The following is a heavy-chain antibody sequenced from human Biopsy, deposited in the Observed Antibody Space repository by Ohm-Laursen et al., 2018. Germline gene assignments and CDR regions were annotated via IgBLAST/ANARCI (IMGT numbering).Heavy chain of an antibody. J-gene: IGHJ5*02. V-gene: IGHV4-59*01. CDR3: ARTPRDSFRSGSYKRGLWFDP. CDR2: ITYRGST. D-gene: IGHD3-3*01. CDR1: DGSIDNYH. Sequence: GTLSLTCNVSDGSIDNYHWTWIRQAPGKTLEWIGSITYRGSTYYNPSLKSRVTVSIHTSRNQFSLKLTSVTAADTAVYYCARTPRDSFRSGSYKRGLWFDPWGQGTLVIVSS.